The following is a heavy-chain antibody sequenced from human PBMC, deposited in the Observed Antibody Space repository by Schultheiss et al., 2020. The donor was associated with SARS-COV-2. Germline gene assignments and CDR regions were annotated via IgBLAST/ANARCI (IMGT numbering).Heavy chain of an antibody. CDR3: AREPPKNYYYYYYMDV. Sequence: GESLKISCAASGFTFSSYDMHWVRQATGKGLEWVSAISGSGGSTYYADSVKGRFTISRDNSQNTLYLQMNSLRVEDTAVYYCAREPPKNYYYYYYMDVWGEGTTVTVSS. V-gene: IGHV3-23*01. CDR1: GFTFSSYD. J-gene: IGHJ6*03. CDR2: ISGSGGST.